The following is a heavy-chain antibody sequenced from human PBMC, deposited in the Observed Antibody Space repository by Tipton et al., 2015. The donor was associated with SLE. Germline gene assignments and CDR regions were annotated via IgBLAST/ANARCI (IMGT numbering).Heavy chain of an antibody. Sequence: GSLRLSCAASGFTFDDYTMHWVRQAPGKGLEWVSLITWDGGDTYYADSVKGRFTISRDNSKNSLYLQMNSLRSEDTALYYCAKGSDYYDSSGYPPEFDPWGQGTLVTVSS. D-gene: IGHD3-22*01. CDR2: ITWDGGDT. CDR1: GFTFDDYT. CDR3: AKGSDYYDSSGYPPEFDP. V-gene: IGHV3-43*01. J-gene: IGHJ5*02.